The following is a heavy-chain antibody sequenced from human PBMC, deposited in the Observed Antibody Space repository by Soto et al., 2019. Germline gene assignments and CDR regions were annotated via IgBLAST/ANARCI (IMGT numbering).Heavy chain of an antibody. D-gene: IGHD4-17*01. J-gene: IGHJ2*01. CDR2: IWYDGSNK. V-gene: IGHV3-33*01. CDR1: GFTFSSYG. Sequence: QVQLVESGGGVVQPGRSLRLSCAASGFTFSSYGMHWVRQAPGKGVEWVAVIWYDGSNKYYADSVKGRFTISRDNSKNPLYLQMNSLRAEDTAVYYCARGDGWYFDLWGRGTLVTVSS. CDR3: ARGDGWYFDL.